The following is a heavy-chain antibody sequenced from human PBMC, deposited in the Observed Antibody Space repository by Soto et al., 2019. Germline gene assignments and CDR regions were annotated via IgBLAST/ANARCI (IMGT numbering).Heavy chain of an antibody. CDR1: GFTFSSYD. V-gene: IGHV3-13*01. D-gene: IGHD6-19*01. CDR3: ARAALADYLMDV. CDR2: IGTAGDT. Sequence: PGGSLRLSCSASGFTFSSYDMHWVRQATGKGLEWVSGIGTAGDTYYPDSVKGRFTISRENAKNSLYLQMNSLRAGDTAVYYCARAALADYLMDVWGQGTTVTVSS. J-gene: IGHJ6*02.